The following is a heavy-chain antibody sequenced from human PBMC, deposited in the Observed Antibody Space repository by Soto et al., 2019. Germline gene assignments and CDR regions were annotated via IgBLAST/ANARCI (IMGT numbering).Heavy chain of an antibody. J-gene: IGHJ4*02. CDR1: GYTFTNYG. D-gene: IGHD5-12*01. CDR3: ARDSTWPY. V-gene: IGHV1-18*01. CDR2: IRGYNGNK. Sequence: ASVKVSCKASGYTFTNYGIHWVRQAPGQGLEWMGWIRGYNGNKNYAQKLQGRVTMTTDTSTSTAYMEVRSLRSGDTAVYYCARDSTWPYWGQGTLVTVSS.